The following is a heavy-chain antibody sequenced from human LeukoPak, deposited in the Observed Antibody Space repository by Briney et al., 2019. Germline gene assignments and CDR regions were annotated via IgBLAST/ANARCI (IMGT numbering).Heavy chain of an antibody. CDR3: ARGSSGSYQWIDY. Sequence: GASVKVSCKASGYTFTSYAMHWVRQAPGQRLEWMGWINAGNGNTKYSQKFQGRVTITRDTSASTAYMELSSLRSEDTAVYYCARGSSGSYQWIDYWGQGTLVTVSS. V-gene: IGHV1-3*01. CDR2: INAGNGNT. D-gene: IGHD1-26*01. J-gene: IGHJ4*02. CDR1: GYTFTSYA.